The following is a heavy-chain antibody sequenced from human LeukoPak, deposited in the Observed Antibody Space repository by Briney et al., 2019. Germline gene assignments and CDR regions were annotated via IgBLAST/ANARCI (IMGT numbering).Heavy chain of an antibody. CDR3: AREPPAHCFDP. CDR2: IYYSGST. Sequence: SQTLSLTCTVSGGSISSGDYYWSWIRQPPGKGLEWIGYIYYSGSTYYNPSLKSRVTISVDTSKNQFSLKVRSVTAADTAVYYCAREPPAHCFDPWGQGTLVTVSS. J-gene: IGHJ5*02. V-gene: IGHV4-30-4*01. CDR1: GGSISSGDYY.